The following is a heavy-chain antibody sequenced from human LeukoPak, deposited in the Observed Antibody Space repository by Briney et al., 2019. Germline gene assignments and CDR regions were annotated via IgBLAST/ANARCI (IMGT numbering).Heavy chain of an antibody. J-gene: IGHJ5*02. V-gene: IGHV3-15*07. Sequence: GGSLRLSCAASGLILSNAWINWVRQAPGKGLEWVGRIKSKTDGGTTDYAAPVKGRFTISRDDSKNMLHLQLNSLKTEDTAVYYCATLDPERDYYDNSGYLDHWGQGTLVTVSS. CDR1: GLILSNAW. CDR2: IKSKTDGGTT. CDR3: ATLDPERDYYDNSGYLDH. D-gene: IGHD3-22*01.